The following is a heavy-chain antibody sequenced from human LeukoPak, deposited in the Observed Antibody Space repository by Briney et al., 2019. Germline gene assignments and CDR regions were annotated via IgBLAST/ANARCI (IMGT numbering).Heavy chain of an antibody. CDR3: ARSIAVTLPDY. V-gene: IGHV3-21*01. D-gene: IGHD6-19*01. J-gene: IGHJ4*02. CDR2: ISSNSLFK. Sequence: GGSLRLSCAASGFTFSNYGMHWVRQAPGKGLEWVSAISSNSLFKKYADSVKGRFAISRDNAKNSLYLQMNSLRAEDTAVYYCARSIAVTLPDYWGQGTLVTVSS. CDR1: GFTFSNYG.